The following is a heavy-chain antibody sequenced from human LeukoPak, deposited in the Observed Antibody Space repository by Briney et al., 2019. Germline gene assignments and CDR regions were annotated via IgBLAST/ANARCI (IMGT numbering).Heavy chain of an antibody. CDR2: FYTSGST. CDR3: ARDLGGSYYGDVFDI. CDR1: GGSISSYY. J-gene: IGHJ3*02. D-gene: IGHD1-26*01. V-gene: IGHV4-4*07. Sequence: PSETLSLTCTVSGGSISSYYWSWIRQPAGKGLEWIGRFYTSGSTNYNPSLKSRLTMSVDTSKNQFSLKLSSVTAADTAVYYCARDLGGSYYGDVFDIWGQGTMVTVSS.